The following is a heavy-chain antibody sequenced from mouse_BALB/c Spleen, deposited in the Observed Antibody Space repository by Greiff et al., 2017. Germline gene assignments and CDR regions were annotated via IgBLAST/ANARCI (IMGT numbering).Heavy chain of an antibody. CDR1: GFAFSSYD. Sequence: EVKLMESGGGLVKPGGSLKLSCAASGFAFSSYDMSWVRQTPEKRLEWVAYISSGGGSTYYPDTVKGRFTISRDNAKNTLYLQMSSLKSEDTAMYYCARHSAGSYYFDYWGQGTTLTVCS. V-gene: IGHV5-12-1*01. CDR2: ISSGGGST. D-gene: IGHD1-2*01. J-gene: IGHJ2*01. CDR3: ARHSAGSYYFDY.